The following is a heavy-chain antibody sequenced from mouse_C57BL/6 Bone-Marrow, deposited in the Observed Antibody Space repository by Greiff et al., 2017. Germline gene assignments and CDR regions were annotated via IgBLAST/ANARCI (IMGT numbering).Heavy chain of an antibody. V-gene: IGHV1-82*01. Sequence: VKLQESGPELVKPGASVKISCKASGYAFSSSWMNWVKQRPGKGLEWIGRIYPGDGDTNYNGKFKGKATLTADKSSSTAYMQLSSLTSEDSAVYYCASSYYDYDEYFDVWGTGTTVTVSS. J-gene: IGHJ1*03. CDR2: IYPGDGDT. D-gene: IGHD2-4*01. CDR3: ASSYYDYDEYFDV. CDR1: GYAFSSSW.